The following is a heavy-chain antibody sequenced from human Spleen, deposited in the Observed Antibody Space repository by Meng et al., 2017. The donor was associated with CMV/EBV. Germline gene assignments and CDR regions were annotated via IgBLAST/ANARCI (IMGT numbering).Heavy chain of an antibody. CDR3: ARMGMVRGWKV. CDR1: GGSFSGYY. CDR2: INHSGST. D-gene: IGHD3-10*01. J-gene: IGHJ6*02. Sequence: GSLRLSCTVSGGSFSGYYWSWIRQPPGKGLEWIGEINHSGSTNYNPSLKSRVTISVDTSKNQFSLKLSSVTAADTAVYYCARMGMVRGWKVWGQGTTVTVSS. V-gene: IGHV4-34*01.